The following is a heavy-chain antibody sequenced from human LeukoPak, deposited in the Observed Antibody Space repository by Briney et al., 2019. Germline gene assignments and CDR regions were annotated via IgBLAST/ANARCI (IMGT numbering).Heavy chain of an antibody. D-gene: IGHD6-13*01. CDR1: GFTVSSNH. Sequence: SGGSLRLSCAASGFTVSSNHMSWVRQAPGKGLEWVSVIYSGGTIFYADSVKGRFTISRDNSKNTLYLQMNNLRAEDTAIYYCARFRGLSSSWSGVDFWGQGTLVTVSS. V-gene: IGHV3-66*01. CDR2: IYSGGTI. CDR3: ARFRGLSSSWSGVDF. J-gene: IGHJ4*02.